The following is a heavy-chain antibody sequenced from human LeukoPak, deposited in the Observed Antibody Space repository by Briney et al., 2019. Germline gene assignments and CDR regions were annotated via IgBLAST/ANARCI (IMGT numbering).Heavy chain of an antibody. D-gene: IGHD4-17*01. CDR3: AREDPQTAVPEGMDV. V-gene: IGHV4-59*01. CDR2: IYYSGTT. J-gene: IGHJ6*02. CDR1: GGSISYYY. Sequence: SETLSLTCTVSGGSISYYYWSWIRQSPGKGLEWIGYIYYSGTTNYNPSLKSRVTISVDTSKNQFSLQLRSVTAADTAVYYCAREDPQTAVPEGMDVWGQGTTVTVSS.